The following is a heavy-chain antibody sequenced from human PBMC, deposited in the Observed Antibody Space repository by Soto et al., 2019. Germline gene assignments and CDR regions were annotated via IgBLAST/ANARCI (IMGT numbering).Heavy chain of an antibody. D-gene: IGHD2-15*01. CDR3: ARGPGGPDGPGDY. CDR2: INAGNGNT. Sequence: QVQFVQSGAEVKKPGASVKVSCKASGYTFTSNAMHWVRQAPGQRLEWMGWINAGNGNTKYSQKFQGRVTITRDTSASTAYMELSSLRSEDTTVYYCARGPGGPDGPGDYWGQGTLVTVSS. CDR1: GYTFTSNA. V-gene: IGHV1-3*01. J-gene: IGHJ4*02.